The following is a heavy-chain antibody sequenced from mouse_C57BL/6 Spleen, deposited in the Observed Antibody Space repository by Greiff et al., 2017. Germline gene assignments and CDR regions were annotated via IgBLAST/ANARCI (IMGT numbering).Heavy chain of an antibody. D-gene: IGHD1-1*01. V-gene: IGHV1-26*01. CDR3: VSSLDY. CDR1: GYTFTDYY. J-gene: IGHJ2*01. Sequence: EVQLQQSGPELVKPGASVKISCKASGYTFTDYYMNWVKQSHGKSLEWIGDINPNNGGTSYNQKFKGKATLTVDKSSSTAYMELRSLTSEDSAVYYCVSSLDYWGQGTTLADAS. CDR2: INPNNGGT.